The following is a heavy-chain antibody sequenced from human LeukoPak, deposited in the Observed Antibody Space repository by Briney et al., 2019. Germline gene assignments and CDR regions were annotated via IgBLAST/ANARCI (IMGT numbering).Heavy chain of an antibody. D-gene: IGHD1-7*01. Sequence: PGGSLRLSCAASGFTFNSYSMSWVRQAAGEGLEWVSSISSGSGTINYADSVKGRFTISRDNARNSLYLQMNSLRDVDTAVYYCARNYKLDYWGQGTLVTVSS. CDR1: GFTFNSYS. V-gene: IGHV3-48*02. CDR2: ISSGSGTI. J-gene: IGHJ4*02. CDR3: ARNYKLDY.